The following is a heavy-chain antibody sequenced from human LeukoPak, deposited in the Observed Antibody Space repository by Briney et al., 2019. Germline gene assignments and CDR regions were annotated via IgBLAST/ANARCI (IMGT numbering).Heavy chain of an antibody. Sequence: SETLSLTCAVPGGSISSGGYSWSWIRQPPGKGLEWIGYIYHSGSTYYNPSLKSRVTISVDRSKNQFSLKLSSVTAADTAVYYCARGNDILTGYPDYWGQGTLVTVSS. D-gene: IGHD3-9*01. J-gene: IGHJ4*02. V-gene: IGHV4-30-2*01. CDR1: GGSISSGGYS. CDR2: IYHSGST. CDR3: ARGNDILTGYPDY.